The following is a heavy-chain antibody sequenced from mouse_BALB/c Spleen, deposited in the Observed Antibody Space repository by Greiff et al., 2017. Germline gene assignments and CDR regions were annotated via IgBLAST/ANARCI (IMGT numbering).Heavy chain of an antibody. Sequence: VKLMESGPELVKPGASVKISCKASGYAFSSSWMNWVKQRPGQGLEWIGRIYPGDGDTNYNGKFKGKATLTADKSSSTAYMQLSSLTSVDSAVYFCASPYDYGAMDYWGQGTSVTVSS. J-gene: IGHJ4*01. V-gene: IGHV1-82*01. D-gene: IGHD6-5*01. CDR3: ASPYDYGAMDY. CDR2: IYPGDGDT. CDR1: GYAFSSSW.